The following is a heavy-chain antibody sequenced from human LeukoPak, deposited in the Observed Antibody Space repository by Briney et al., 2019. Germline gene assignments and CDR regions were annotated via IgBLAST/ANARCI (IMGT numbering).Heavy chain of an antibody. CDR3: ARDLDCSGGSCYSSWWFDP. CDR1: GGSISSSSYY. D-gene: IGHD2-15*01. J-gene: IGHJ5*02. CDR2: IYYCGST. Sequence: PSETLSLTCTVSGGSISSSSYYWGWIRQPPGKGLEWIGSIYYCGSTYYNPSLKSRVTISVDTSKNQFSLKLSSVTAADTAVYYCARDLDCSGGSCYSSWWFDPWGQGTLVTVSS. V-gene: IGHV4-39*07.